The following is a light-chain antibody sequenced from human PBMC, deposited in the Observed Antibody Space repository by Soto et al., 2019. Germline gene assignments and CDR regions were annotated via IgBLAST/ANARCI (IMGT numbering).Light chain of an antibody. J-gene: IGLJ1*01. CDR3: SSYTSSSTYV. Sequence: QSVLPQPPSVSGSPGQSVTISCTGTSSDVGSYNRVSWYQQSPGTAPKLMIYEVSNRPSGVPDRFSGSKSGNTASLTISGLQAEDEADYYCSSYTSSSTYVFGTGTKVTVL. CDR1: SSDVGSYNR. CDR2: EVS. V-gene: IGLV2-18*02.